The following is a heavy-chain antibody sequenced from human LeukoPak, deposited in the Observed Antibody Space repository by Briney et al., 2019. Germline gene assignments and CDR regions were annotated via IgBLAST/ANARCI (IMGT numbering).Heavy chain of an antibody. J-gene: IGHJ4*02. Sequence: PSQTLSLTCTVSGGSISSGSYYWSWLRQPAGQGLEWIVRIYTSGSTNYNPSLKSRVTISVDTSKNQFSLKLSSVTAADTAVYYCARDPGSGWYGVDYWGQGTLVTVSS. CDR3: ARDPGSGWYGVDY. CDR1: GGSISSGSYY. V-gene: IGHV4-61*02. CDR2: IYTSGST. D-gene: IGHD6-19*01.